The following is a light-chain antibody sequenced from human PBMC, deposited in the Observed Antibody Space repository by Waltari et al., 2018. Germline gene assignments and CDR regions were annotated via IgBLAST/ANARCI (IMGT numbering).Light chain of an antibody. CDR2: DTS. J-gene: IGKJ2*01. CDR3: QQSYSSLYT. Sequence: EIVLTQSPATLSLSPGEGATLSCRASQSLTSYLAWYQQKPGQAPRLLIYDTSNRATGIPARFSGSGSGTDFTLIISSLEPEDFATYFCQQSYSSLYTFGQGTKLEI. V-gene: IGKV3-11*01. CDR1: QSLTSY.